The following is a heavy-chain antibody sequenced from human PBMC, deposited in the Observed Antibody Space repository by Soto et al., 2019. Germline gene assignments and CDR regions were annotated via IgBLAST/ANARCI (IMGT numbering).Heavy chain of an antibody. D-gene: IGHD4-17*01. CDR2: INPSGGST. CDR1: GYTFTSYY. CDR3: AAEGTVTTGMDV. J-gene: IGHJ6*02. Sequence: GASVKVSCKASGYTFTSYYMHWVRQAPGQGLEWMGIINPSGGSTNYAQKFQERVTITRDMSTSTAYMELSSLRSEDTAVYYCAAEGTVTTGMDVWGQGTTVTVSS. V-gene: IGHV1-46*01.